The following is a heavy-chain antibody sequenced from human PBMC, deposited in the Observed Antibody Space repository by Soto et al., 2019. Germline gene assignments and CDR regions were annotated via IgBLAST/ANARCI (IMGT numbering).Heavy chain of an antibody. Sequence: QVQLVESGGGVVQPGRSLRLSCAASGFTFSSYGMHWVRQAPGKGLEWVAVIWYDGSNKYYADSVKGRFTISRDNSKNTLYLKLNSLRAEDTAVYYCARDGPYDFWSCYYGDYWGQVTLLTVSS. CDR1: GFTFSSYG. V-gene: IGHV3-33*01. CDR3: ARDGPYDFWSCYYGDY. D-gene: IGHD3-3*01. CDR2: IWYDGSNK. J-gene: IGHJ4*02.